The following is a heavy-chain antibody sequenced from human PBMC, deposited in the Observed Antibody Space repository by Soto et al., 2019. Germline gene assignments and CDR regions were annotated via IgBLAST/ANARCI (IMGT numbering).Heavy chain of an antibody. Sequence: QVQLVQSGAEVKKPGASVKVSCKASGYTFTSYYMHWVRQAPGQGLEWMGIINPSGGSTSYAQKFQGRVTMTRETSTSTVYMELSSLRSEDTAVYYCARLGGYSYGLRSPEYWGQGTLVTVSS. CDR3: ARLGGYSYGLRSPEY. V-gene: IGHV1-46*01. J-gene: IGHJ4*02. D-gene: IGHD5-18*01. CDR1: GYTFTSYY. CDR2: INPSGGST.